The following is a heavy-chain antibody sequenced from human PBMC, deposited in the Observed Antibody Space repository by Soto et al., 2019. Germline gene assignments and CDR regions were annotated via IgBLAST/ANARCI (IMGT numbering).Heavy chain of an antibody. CDR1: GFTFSSYA. CDR2: ISGSGGST. V-gene: IGHV3-23*01. Sequence: EVQLLESGGGLVQPGGSLRLSCAASGFTFSSYAMSWVRQAPGKGLEWVSAISGSGGSTYYADSVKVRFTISRDNSMNTLYLQMTSLWAKDTSVYYCAKRLGCHDYWGQVTLVTVSS. J-gene: IGHJ4*02. D-gene: IGHD2-15*01. CDR3: AKRLGCHDY.